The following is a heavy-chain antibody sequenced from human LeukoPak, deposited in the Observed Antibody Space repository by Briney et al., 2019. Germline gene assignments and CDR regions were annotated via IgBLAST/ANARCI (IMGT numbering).Heavy chain of an antibody. Sequence: GGSLRLSCAASGFTFSSYAMSWVRQAPGKGLEWVSAISGSGGSTYYADSVKGRFTISRDNSKNTLYLQMNSLRAEDTAVYYCAKGALRNSYSSGWYVGSFDIWGQGTMVTVSS. D-gene: IGHD6-19*01. CDR2: ISGSGGST. CDR3: AKGALRNSYSSGWYVGSFDI. CDR1: GFTFSSYA. J-gene: IGHJ3*02. V-gene: IGHV3-23*01.